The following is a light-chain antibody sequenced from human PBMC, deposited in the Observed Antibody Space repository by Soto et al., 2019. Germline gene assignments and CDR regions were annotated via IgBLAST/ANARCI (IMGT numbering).Light chain of an antibody. CDR2: GAS. CDR1: KSVSSSY. J-gene: IGKJ1*01. V-gene: IGKV3-20*01. Sequence: EIVLTQSPGTLSLSPGERATLSCRASKSVSSSYLAWYQQKPGQAPRLLIYGASSRAAGIPDRFSGSGSGTDFTVTISRLEPEDFAVYYCQQYGSSPTFGQGTKVEIK. CDR3: QQYGSSPT.